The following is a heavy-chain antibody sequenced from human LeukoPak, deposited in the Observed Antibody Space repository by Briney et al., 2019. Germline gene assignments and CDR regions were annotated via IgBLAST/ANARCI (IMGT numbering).Heavy chain of an antibody. J-gene: IGHJ4*02. Sequence: GGSLRLSCVASGFTFSSSWMSWVRRAPGKGLEWVANIKQDGTEEYYVNSVRGRFSISKDNAKNSLYLQMNSLRAEDTAVYYCARDPCHGALDYWGQGALVTVSS. CDR3: ARDPCHGALDY. CDR1: GFTFSSSW. V-gene: IGHV3-7*03. D-gene: IGHD2-2*01. CDR2: IKQDGTEE.